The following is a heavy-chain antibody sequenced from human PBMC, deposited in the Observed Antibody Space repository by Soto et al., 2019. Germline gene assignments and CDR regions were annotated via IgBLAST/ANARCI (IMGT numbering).Heavy chain of an antibody. Sequence: GSLRLSCAASGFTYSTYTMHWVRQAPGKGLEWVAVISYDGNNKFYADSVKGRFTISRDSTKQTLYLQMNSLRPGDTAMYYCARDGVPSTEYNWNYGTYFEYRGEGAIVTVSS. J-gene: IGHJ4*02. CDR3: ARDGVPSTEYNWNYGTYFEY. D-gene: IGHD1-7*01. CDR2: ISYDGNNK. CDR1: GFTYSTYT. V-gene: IGHV3-30-3*01.